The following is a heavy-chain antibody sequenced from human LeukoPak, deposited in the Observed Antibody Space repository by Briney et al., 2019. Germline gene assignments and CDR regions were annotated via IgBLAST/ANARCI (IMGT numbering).Heavy chain of an antibody. CDR3: AKDHVTWGNRYFDH. J-gene: IGHJ4*02. V-gene: IGHV3-30*02. Sequence: GGSLRLSCAASGFTFSTYGMHWVRQAPGKGLEWVAFIGHDGTKVYYADSVQGRFTISRDNSKNTLYLEMNSLSGEDTALYYCAKDHVTWGNRYFDHWGQGTLGTVSS. CDR1: GFTFSTYG. CDR2: IGHDGTKV. D-gene: IGHD3-16*01.